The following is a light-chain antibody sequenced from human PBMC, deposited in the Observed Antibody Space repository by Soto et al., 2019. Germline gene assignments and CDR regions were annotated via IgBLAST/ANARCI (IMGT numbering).Light chain of an antibody. CDR3: QQYGSSPLLT. CDR2: GAS. V-gene: IGKV3-20*01. Sequence: EIVMTQSPATLSVSPWERATLSCRASQSVSSSYLAWYQQKPGQAPRLLIYGASSRATGIPDRFSGSGSGTDFTLTISRLEPEDFAVYYCQQYGSSPLLTFGGGTKVDIK. CDR1: QSVSSSY. J-gene: IGKJ4*01.